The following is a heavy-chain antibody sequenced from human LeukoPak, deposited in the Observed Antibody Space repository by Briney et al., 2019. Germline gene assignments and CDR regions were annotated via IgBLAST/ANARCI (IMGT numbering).Heavy chain of an antibody. CDR2: INHSGST. Sequence: PSETLSLTCAVYGGSFSGYYWGWIRQPPGKGLEWIGEINHSGSTNYNPSLKSRVTISVDTSKNQFSLKLSSVTAADTAVYYCARAAPAHPRFGELDYWGAFDIWGQGTMVTVSS. V-gene: IGHV4-34*01. J-gene: IGHJ3*02. D-gene: IGHD3-10*01. CDR1: GGSFSGYY. CDR3: ARAAPAHPRFGELDYWGAFDI.